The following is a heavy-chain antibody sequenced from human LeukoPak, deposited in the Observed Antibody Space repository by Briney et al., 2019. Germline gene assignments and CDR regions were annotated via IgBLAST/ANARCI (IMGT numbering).Heavy chain of an antibody. V-gene: IGHV4-59*12. D-gene: IGHD6-13*01. Sequence: PSETLSLTCTVSGGSISSYYWSWIRQPPGKGLEWIGYIYYSGSTYYNPSLKSRVTISEDTSQNQFSLKLSSVTAADTAVYYCASLGSWYREVVYWGQGTLVTVAS. J-gene: IGHJ4*02. CDR3: ASLGSWYREVVY. CDR1: GGSISSYY. CDR2: IYYSGST.